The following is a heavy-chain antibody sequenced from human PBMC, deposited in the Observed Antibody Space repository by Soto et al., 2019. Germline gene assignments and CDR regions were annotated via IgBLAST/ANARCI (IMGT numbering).Heavy chain of an antibody. CDR2: MNPNSGNT. D-gene: IGHD2-21*02. V-gene: IGHV1-8*01. CDR3: ARVWVDCGNGFDP. J-gene: IGHJ5*02. Sequence: QVQLVQSGAEVKKPGASVKVSCKASGYTFTSYDINWVRQATGQGLEWMGWMNPNSGNTGYAQKFQGIVAVTRNTSMSTAYMELSSLRSEDTAVYYCARVWVDCGNGFDPWGQGTLVTVSS. CDR1: GYTFTSYD.